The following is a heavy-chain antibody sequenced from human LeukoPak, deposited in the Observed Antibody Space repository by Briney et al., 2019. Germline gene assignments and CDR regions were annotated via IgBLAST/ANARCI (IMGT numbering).Heavy chain of an antibody. V-gene: IGHV3-23*01. J-gene: IGHJ4*02. Sequence: PGGSLRLSCVASGFTFSSYAMSWVRQAPGKGLEWVSIITGSDVSTYHADSVKGRFTIFRDNSKNTLYLQMNSLRAEDTAVYYCAKVHNWGSEYYFDYWGQGTLVTVSS. CDR1: GFTFSSYA. CDR2: ITGSDVST. D-gene: IGHD7-27*01. CDR3: AKVHNWGSEYYFDY.